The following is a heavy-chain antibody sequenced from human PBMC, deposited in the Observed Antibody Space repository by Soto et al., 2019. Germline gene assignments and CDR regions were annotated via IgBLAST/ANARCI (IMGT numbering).Heavy chain of an antibody. CDR2: INPNSGGT. V-gene: IGHV1-2*04. Sequence: ASVKVSCKASGYTFTGYYMHWVRQAPGQGLEWMGWINPNSGGTNYAQKFQGWVTMTRDTSISTAYMELSRLRSDDTAVYYCARDVGPIAARQSYGMDVWGQGTTVTVSS. D-gene: IGHD6-6*01. CDR3: ARDVGPIAARQSYGMDV. J-gene: IGHJ6*02. CDR1: GYTFTGYY.